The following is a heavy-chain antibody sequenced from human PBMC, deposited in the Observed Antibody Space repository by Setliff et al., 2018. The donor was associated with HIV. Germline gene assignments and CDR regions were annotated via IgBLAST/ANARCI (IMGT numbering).Heavy chain of an antibody. J-gene: IGHJ4*02. V-gene: IGHV3-53*01. Sequence: GGSLRLSCAASGFTVSSNYMSWVRQAPGKGLEWVSIIYSGGSTYYADSVKGRFTISRDNSKNTLYLQMNSLRAEETAAYYFAKDLPQYCLGVSFDYWGQGTLVTVSS. CDR3: AKDLPQYCLGVSFDY. CDR2: IYSGGST. D-gene: IGHD2-21*01. CDR1: GFTVSSNY.